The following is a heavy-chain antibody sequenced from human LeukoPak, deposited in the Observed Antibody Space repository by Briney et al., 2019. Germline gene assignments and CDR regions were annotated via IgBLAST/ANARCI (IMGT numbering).Heavy chain of an antibody. D-gene: IGHD3-22*01. CDR3: ARAHYYDSSGRNWFDP. CDR1: GGSISSYY. Sequence: SETLSLTCTVSGGSISSYYWSWIRQPPGKGLEWIGYIYYSGSTNYNPSLKSRVTISVDTSKNQFSLKLSSVTAADTAVYYCARAHYYDSSGRNWFDPWGQGTLATVSS. V-gene: IGHV4-59*01. CDR2: IYYSGST. J-gene: IGHJ5*02.